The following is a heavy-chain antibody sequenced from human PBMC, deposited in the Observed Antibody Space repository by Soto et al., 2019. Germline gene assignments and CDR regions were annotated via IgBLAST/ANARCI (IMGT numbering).Heavy chain of an antibody. CDR1: GGSVSSGSYY. V-gene: IGHV4-61*01. CDR3: ARDPLVRANYGMAV. J-gene: IGHJ6*02. CDR2: IYYSGST. Sequence: QVQLQESGPGLVKPSETLSLTCTVSGGSVSSGSYYWSWIRQPPGKGLEWIGYIYYSGSTNYNPSRTTRVTISVDTSKNQCALELSSVIAAGTAVYYCARDPLVRANYGMAVWGQGTTVTVSS. D-gene: IGHD3-10*01.